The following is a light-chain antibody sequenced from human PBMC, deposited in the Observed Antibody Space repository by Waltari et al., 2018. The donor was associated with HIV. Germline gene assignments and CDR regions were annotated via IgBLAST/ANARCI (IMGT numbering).Light chain of an antibody. CDR2: NTD. Sequence: QPVVTQEPSFSVSPGGTITLTCGLSSGSVSSVSYPSWYQQTTGQPPRTLIYNTDTRSSGVPDRFSGSIVGNKAALTITGAQSEDESDYYCLLYMASGRVFGGGTRLTVL. CDR1: SGSVSSVSY. J-gene: IGLJ3*02. CDR3: LLYMASGRV. V-gene: IGLV8-61*01.